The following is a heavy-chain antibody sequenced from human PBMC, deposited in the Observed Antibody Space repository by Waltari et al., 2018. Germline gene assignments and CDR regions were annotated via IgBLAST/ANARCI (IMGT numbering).Heavy chain of an antibody. CDR3: ARDHRWAFDY. J-gene: IGHJ4*02. CDR1: GFTLTSYD. CDR2: IQYNGRNS. V-gene: IGHV3-30*02. D-gene: IGHD1-26*01. Sequence: QVQLVESGGGVVQPGGSLRLSCAASGFTLTSYDMYWVRQAPGKGLEWVAFIQYNGRNSDYGDSVKGRFTISRDTSKNTLYLQMNSLRSEDTAVYYCARDHRWAFDYWGQGTLVTVSS.